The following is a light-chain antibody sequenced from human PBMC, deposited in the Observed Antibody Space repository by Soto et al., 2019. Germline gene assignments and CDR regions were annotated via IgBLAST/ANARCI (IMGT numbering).Light chain of an antibody. CDR3: HQYNYWPT. CDR2: GAS. Sequence: IVMTQSPDILSLSPGERATLSCRASQSVSSNLAWYQQKPGQSPRLLIYGASTRATGIPVRFSGSGSGTEFTLTISSMQSEDFAVYYCHQYNYWPTFGQGTRLEI. CDR1: QSVSSN. V-gene: IGKV3-15*01. J-gene: IGKJ5*01.